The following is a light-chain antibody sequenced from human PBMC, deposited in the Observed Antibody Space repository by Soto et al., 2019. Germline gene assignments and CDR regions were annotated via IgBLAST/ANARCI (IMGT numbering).Light chain of an antibody. V-gene: IGLV1-51*01. CDR1: NSNIGKNS. CDR2: DNN. CDR3: GTWDSSLSTVV. J-gene: IGLJ2*01. Sequence: QSVLTQPPSVSEAPGQTVTISCSGSNSNIGKNSVSWYQQLPGTAPKLLIYDNNNRPSGIPDRFSGSKSGTSATLGITGLQTGDEADYYCGTWDSSLSTVVFGGGTKLTVL.